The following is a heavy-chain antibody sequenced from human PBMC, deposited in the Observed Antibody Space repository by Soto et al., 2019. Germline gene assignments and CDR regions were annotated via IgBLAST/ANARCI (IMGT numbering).Heavy chain of an antibody. V-gene: IGHV4-30-2*01. Sequence: SETLSLTCAVSGGSISSGGYSWSWIRQPPGKGLEWIGYIYHSGSTYYNPSLKSRVTISVDRSKNQFSLKLSSVTAADTAVYYCARAPRKIAAATYYFDYWGQGTLVTVSS. CDR1: GGSISSGGYS. CDR3: ARAPRKIAAATYYFDY. J-gene: IGHJ4*02. D-gene: IGHD6-25*01. CDR2: IYHSGST.